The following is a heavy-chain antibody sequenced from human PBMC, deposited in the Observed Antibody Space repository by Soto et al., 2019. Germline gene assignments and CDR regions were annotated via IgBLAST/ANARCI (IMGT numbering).Heavy chain of an antibody. J-gene: IGHJ6*02. Sequence: GASVKVSCKASGYTFTSYYMHWVRQAPGQGLEWMGIINPSGGSTSYAQKFQGRVTMTRDTSTSTVYMELSSLRSEDTAVYYCARVLNHWNDYYYYGMDVWGQGTTVTVSS. D-gene: IGHD1-1*01. V-gene: IGHV1-46*01. CDR3: ARVLNHWNDYYYYGMDV. CDR2: INPSGGST. CDR1: GYTFTSYY.